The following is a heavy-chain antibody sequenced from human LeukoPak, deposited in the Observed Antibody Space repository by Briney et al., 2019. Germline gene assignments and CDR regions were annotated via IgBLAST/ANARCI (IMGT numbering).Heavy chain of an antibody. CDR3: AKDRYSSGFRNWFDP. D-gene: IGHD6-19*01. CDR1: GGSISSGSYY. V-gene: IGHV4-61*02. Sequence: SETLSLTCTVSGGSISSGSYYWSWIRQPAGKGLEWIGRIYPSGSTNYNPSLKSRVTMSVDTSKNQFSLRLSSVTAADTAVYYCAKDRYSSGFRNWFDPWGQGTLVTVSS. CDR2: IYPSGST. J-gene: IGHJ5*02.